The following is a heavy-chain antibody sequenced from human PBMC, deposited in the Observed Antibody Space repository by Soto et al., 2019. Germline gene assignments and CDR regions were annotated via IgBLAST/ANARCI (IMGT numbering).Heavy chain of an antibody. Sequence: TGGSLRLSCAASEFSFSAYAMSWVRQAPGKGLEWVSTISGSVDRTYYADFVKGRFTISRDNSKNTLYLQLNSLRAEDTAIYYCAKAYSESYYGVFDYWGQGTLVTVSS. CDR3: AKAYSESYYGVFDY. D-gene: IGHD1-26*01. V-gene: IGHV3-23*01. CDR1: EFSFSAYA. CDR2: ISGSVDRT. J-gene: IGHJ4*02.